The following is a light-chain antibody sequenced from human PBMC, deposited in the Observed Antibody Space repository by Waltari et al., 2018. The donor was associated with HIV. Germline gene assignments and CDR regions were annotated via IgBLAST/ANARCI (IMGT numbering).Light chain of an antibody. Sequence: DIQMTQYPSTLSASVGDRVTITCRASQSISSWLAWYQQKPGKAPNLLVYKASSLESEVPSRFGGSGSVTEFTLTISSLQPDDFATYYCQQYKSYPYTFGQGTKLEIK. V-gene: IGKV1-5*03. J-gene: IGKJ2*01. CDR3: QQYKSYPYT. CDR2: KAS. CDR1: QSISSW.